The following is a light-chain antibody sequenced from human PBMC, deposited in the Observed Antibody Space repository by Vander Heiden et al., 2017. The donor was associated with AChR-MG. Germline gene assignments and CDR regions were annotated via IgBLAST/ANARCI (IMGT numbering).Light chain of an antibody. Sequence: QSALTQPASVSSSPGPSVTIPCTGATSDVGNYNLVSWYQHLPGKAPKLMIYENNKRPSRVSDRFSGSKSGNTASLTISGLQAADEADYYCCSHVPCRTFWMFGGGTKLTVL. J-gene: IGLJ3*02. CDR1: TSDVGNYNL. CDR2: ENN. V-gene: IGLV2-23*01. CDR3: CSHVPCRTFWM.